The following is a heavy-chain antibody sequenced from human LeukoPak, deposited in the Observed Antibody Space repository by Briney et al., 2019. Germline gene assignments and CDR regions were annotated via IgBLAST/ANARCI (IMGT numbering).Heavy chain of an antibody. CDR2: ISSSSSYI. CDR1: GLTFSSYS. J-gene: IGHJ4*02. V-gene: IGHV3-21*01. D-gene: IGHD2-15*01. Sequence: PGGSLRLSCAASGLTFSSYSMNWVRQAPGKGLEWVSSISSSSSYIYYADSVKGRFTISRDNAKNSLYLQMNSLRAEDTAVYYCARGYCSGGSCYSADLIDYWGQGTLVTVSS. CDR3: ARGYCSGGSCYSADLIDY.